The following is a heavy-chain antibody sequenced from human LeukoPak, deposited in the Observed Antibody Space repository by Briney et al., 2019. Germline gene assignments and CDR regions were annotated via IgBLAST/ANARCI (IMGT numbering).Heavy chain of an antibody. J-gene: IGHJ3*02. CDR3: AKRRTHGIAVAAFDI. CDR2: ISYDGSNK. Sequence: GGSLRLSCAASGFTFSNYGMHWVRQAPGKGLEWVAVISYDGSNKYYADSVKGRFTISRDNSKNTLYLQMNSLRAEDTAVYYCAKRRTHGIAVAAFDIWGQGTMVTVSS. V-gene: IGHV3-30*18. CDR1: GFTFSNYG. D-gene: IGHD6-19*01.